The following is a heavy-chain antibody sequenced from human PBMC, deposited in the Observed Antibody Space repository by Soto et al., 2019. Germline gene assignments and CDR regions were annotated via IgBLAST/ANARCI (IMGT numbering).Heavy chain of an antibody. J-gene: IGHJ6*02. CDR1: GGSISSGNYY. V-gene: IGHV4-30-4*01. CDR3: ARASPVVTDV. Sequence: QVQLQESGPGLVKPSQTLSLTCTVSGGSISSGNYYWSWIRQPPGKGLEWIGCIFYSGTTYYNPSLKSRVTISVDTSKNQFYLKLSSVTAADTAVYYCARASPVVTDVWGQGTTVTVSS. D-gene: IGHD5-18*01. CDR2: IFYSGTT.